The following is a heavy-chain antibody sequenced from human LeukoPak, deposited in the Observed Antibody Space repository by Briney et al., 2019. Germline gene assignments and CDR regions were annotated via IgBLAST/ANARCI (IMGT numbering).Heavy chain of an antibody. J-gene: IGHJ5*02. V-gene: IGHV4-4*07. D-gene: IGHD3-3*01. CDR2: IYTSGST. CDR1: GGSISSYY. CDR3: ARDLIDYDFWSGSNWFDP. Sequence: SGTLSLTCTVSGGSISSYYWSWIRQPAGKGLEWIGRIYTSGSTNYNPSLKSRVTMSVDTSKNQFSLKLSSVTAADTAVYYCARDLIDYDFWSGSNWFDPWGQGTLITVSS.